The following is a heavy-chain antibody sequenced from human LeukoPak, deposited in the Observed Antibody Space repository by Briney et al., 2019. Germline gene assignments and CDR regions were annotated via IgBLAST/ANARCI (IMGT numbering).Heavy chain of an antibody. CDR3: AKSPYRGGSSWTEFDY. J-gene: IGHJ4*02. CDR2: ISYDGSNK. V-gene: IGHV3-30-3*02. D-gene: IGHD6-13*01. Sequence: PGRSLRLSCAASGFTFSSYAMHRVRQAPGKGLEWVAVISYDGSNKYYADSVKGRFTISRDNSKNTLYLQMNSLRDEDTAVYYCAKSPYRGGSSWTEFDYWGQGTLVTVSS. CDR1: GFTFSSYA.